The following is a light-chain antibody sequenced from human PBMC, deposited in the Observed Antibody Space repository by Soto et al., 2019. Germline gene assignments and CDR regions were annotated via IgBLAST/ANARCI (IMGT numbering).Light chain of an antibody. V-gene: IGKV1-39*01. Sequence: DIQMTQAPSSLSASVGDRVTITCRASQSIHNYVHWYQQKPGTAPKLLIFAASSLHSGVPSRFSGSGSGTEFTLTIGNFQPEDVATYFCQHSFSTPRTFGQGTKVEIK. CDR3: QHSFSTPRT. CDR2: AAS. CDR1: QSIHNY. J-gene: IGKJ1*01.